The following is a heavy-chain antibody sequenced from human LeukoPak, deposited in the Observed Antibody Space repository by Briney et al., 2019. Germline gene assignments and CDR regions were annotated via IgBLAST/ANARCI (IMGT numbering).Heavy chain of an antibody. CDR3: ASYIGLQWFGELLTGRWFDP. J-gene: IGHJ5*02. CDR1: GGSINSSSYY. Sequence: SETLSLTCTVSGGSINSSSYYWGWIRQPPGKGLEWIGSIYYSGSTYYNPSLKSRVTISVDTSKNQFSLKLSSVTAADTAVYYCASYIGLQWFGELLTGRWFDPWGQGTLVTVSS. D-gene: IGHD3-10*01. V-gene: IGHV4-39*01. CDR2: IYYSGST.